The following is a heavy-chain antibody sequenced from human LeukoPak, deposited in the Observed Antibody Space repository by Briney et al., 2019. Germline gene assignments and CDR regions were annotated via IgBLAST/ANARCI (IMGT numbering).Heavy chain of an antibody. Sequence: GGSLRLSCAASGFTVSSNYMSWVRQAPGKGLEWVSVIYSGGSTYYADSVKGRFTISRDKSKNTPYLQMNSLRAEDTAVYYCARDPSYGSGSPYYFDYWGQGTLVTVSS. CDR2: IYSGGST. J-gene: IGHJ4*02. CDR3: ARDPSYGSGSPYYFDY. CDR1: GFTVSSNY. V-gene: IGHV3-66*01. D-gene: IGHD3-10*01.